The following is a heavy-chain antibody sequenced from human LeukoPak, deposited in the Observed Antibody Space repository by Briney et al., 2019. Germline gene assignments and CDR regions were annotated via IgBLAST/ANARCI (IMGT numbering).Heavy chain of an antibody. V-gene: IGHV4-59*01. CDR3: ARGQMAGEFDY. Sequence: PSETLSLTCTVSGGSISSYYWSWIRQPPGKGLEWIGYIYYSGSTNYNPSLKSRVTISVDTSKNQFSLELSSVTAADTAVYYCARGQMAGEFDYWGQGTLVTVSS. CDR1: GGSISSYY. CDR2: IYYSGST. D-gene: IGHD6-19*01. J-gene: IGHJ4*02.